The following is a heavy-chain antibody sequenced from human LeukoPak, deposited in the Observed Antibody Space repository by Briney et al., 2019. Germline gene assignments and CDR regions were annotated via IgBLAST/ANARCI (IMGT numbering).Heavy chain of an antibody. CDR2: NNHSGST. CDR1: GGFFSGYY. V-gene: IGHV4-34*01. D-gene: IGHD5-24*01. CDR3: AKAEGPGDGYNPY. Sequence: ASETLSLTCAVYGGFFSGYYWSWLRQPPGKGLEWIGENNHSGSTNYNPSLKRRITISVATSRNQSSLKLSLVTAAARAEYNGAKAEGPGDGYNPYRGHGTLVTVSS. J-gene: IGHJ4*01.